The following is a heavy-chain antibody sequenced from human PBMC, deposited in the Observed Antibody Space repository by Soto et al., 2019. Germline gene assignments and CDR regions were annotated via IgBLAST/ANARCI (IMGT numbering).Heavy chain of an antibody. CDR3: ARGADTSGYDHWFDP. V-gene: IGHV4-31*03. CDR2: IYYSGSA. J-gene: IGHJ5*02. Sequence: SETLSLTCTVSGGSISSGGYYWTWIRQHPGKGLEWIGYIYYSGSAYYNPSLKSRVTISVDTSKNQFSLKLSSVTAADTAVYYCARGADTSGYDHWFDPWGQGTLVTVSS. CDR1: GGSISSGGYY. D-gene: IGHD3-22*01.